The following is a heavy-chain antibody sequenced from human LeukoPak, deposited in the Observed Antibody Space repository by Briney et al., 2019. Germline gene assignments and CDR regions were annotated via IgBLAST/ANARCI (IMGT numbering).Heavy chain of an antibody. CDR1: GFTFSSYG. J-gene: IGHJ4*02. CDR2: ISYDGSNK. V-gene: IGHV3-30*03. Sequence: PGGSLRLSCAASGFTFSSYGMHWVRQAPGKGLEWVAVISYDGSNKYYVDSVKGRFTISRDNSKNTLYLQMNSLKIEDTAVYYCTRVGIAPRDFDYWGQGTLVTVSS. CDR3: TRVGIAPRDFDY. D-gene: IGHD6-6*01.